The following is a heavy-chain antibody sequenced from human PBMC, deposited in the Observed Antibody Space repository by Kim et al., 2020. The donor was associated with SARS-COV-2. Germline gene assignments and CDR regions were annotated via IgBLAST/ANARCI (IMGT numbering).Heavy chain of an antibody. J-gene: IGHJ4*02. CDR3: ARGLEMATDDY. D-gene: IGHD5-12*01. Sequence: TGYAQKFQGRVTMTRNTSISTAYMELSSLRFEDTAVYYCARGLEMATDDYWGQGTLVTVSS. V-gene: IGHV1-8*01. CDR2: T.